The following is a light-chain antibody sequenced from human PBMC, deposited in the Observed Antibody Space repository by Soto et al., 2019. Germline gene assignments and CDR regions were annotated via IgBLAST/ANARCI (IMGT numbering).Light chain of an antibody. J-gene: IGLJ1*01. CDR1: SSEVGSYNR. V-gene: IGLV2-18*02. Sequence: QSVLTQPPSVSGSPGQSVTISCSGTSSEVGSYNRVSWYQQAPGTAPKVMIYEVSNRPSGVPDRFSGSKSGNTASLTISGLQLEGEADYYCYSSTSSNTYGFGTGTKVTVL. CDR2: EVS. CDR3: YSSTSSNTYG.